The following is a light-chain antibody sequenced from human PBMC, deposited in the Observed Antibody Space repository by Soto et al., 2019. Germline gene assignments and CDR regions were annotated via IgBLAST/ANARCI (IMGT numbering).Light chain of an antibody. J-gene: IGLJ1*01. CDR1: SSDVGTYNY. V-gene: IGLV2-14*01. Sequence: QSVLTQPASVSGSPGQSITISCTGTSSDVGTYNYVSWYQQHPGKAPKVMIYEVTYRPSGVSNRFSGSKSGNTASLTISGLQAEDEAEYYCSSYTNINTRACVFGTGTKVTVL. CDR3: SSYTNINTRACV. CDR2: EVT.